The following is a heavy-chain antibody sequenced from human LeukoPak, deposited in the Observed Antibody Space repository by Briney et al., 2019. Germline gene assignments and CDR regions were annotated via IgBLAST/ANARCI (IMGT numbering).Heavy chain of an antibody. J-gene: IGHJ4*02. CDR2: MDTDGSFT. V-gene: IGHV3-74*01. Sequence: GGSLRLSRAASGFTFSSYWMHWVRQAPGKGLVWFSRMDTDGSFTSYADSVRGRFTISRDNAKNTLYLQMSSLRAEDTAVYYCIRGTVGAPGNDYWGQGTLVTVSS. CDR1: GFTFSSYW. CDR3: IRGTVGAPGNDY. D-gene: IGHD1-26*01.